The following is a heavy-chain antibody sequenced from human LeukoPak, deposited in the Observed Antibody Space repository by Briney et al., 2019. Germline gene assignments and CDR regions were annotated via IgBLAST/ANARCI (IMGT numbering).Heavy chain of an antibody. CDR2: ISGGGVNT. Sequence: PGGSLRLSCAGSGFTFNNYAMSWVRQAPGKGLEWLSGISGGGVNTYYADSAKGRFTISRDNSENTLYLQMNSLRAEDTAVYYCAKGDPYSSNWLSMDVWGKGTTVIVSP. CDR3: AKGDPYSSNWLSMDV. V-gene: IGHV3-23*01. D-gene: IGHD6-13*01. J-gene: IGHJ6*04. CDR1: GFTFNNYA.